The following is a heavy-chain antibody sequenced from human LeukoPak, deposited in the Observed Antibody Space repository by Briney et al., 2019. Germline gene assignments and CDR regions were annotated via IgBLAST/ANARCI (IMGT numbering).Heavy chain of an antibody. Sequence: GGSLSLSCAASGFTFSSYEMNWVRQAPGKGLEWVSYISSSGSTIYYADSVKGRFTISRDNAKNSLYLQMNSLRAEDTAVYYCARDAGIAAAGPSYDYWGQGTLVTVSS. V-gene: IGHV3-48*03. D-gene: IGHD6-13*01. CDR3: ARDAGIAAAGPSYDY. CDR2: ISSSGSTI. CDR1: GFTFSSYE. J-gene: IGHJ4*02.